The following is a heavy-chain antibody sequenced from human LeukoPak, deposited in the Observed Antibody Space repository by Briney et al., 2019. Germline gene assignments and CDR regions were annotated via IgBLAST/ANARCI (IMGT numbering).Heavy chain of an antibody. CDR3: ARGRGSGDYYRSLFDY. CDR2: LYYSGGT. V-gene: IGHV4-59*01. Sequence: SETLSLTCSFSVGPITSYYWSWIRQPPGKGLEGMGFLYYSGGTSHNPSLNGRVTISGDTSKNQFSLRLTSVTAADTAVYYCARGRGSGDYYRSLFDYWGQGTLVTVSS. CDR1: VGPITSYY. J-gene: IGHJ4*02. D-gene: IGHD3-10*01.